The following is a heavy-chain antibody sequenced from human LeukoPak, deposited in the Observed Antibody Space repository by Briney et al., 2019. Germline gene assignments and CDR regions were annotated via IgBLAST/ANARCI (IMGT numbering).Heavy chain of an antibody. CDR1: GFTLSSYW. J-gene: IGHJ4*02. D-gene: IGHD3-10*01. CDR3: AGDWLVPFDY. V-gene: IGHV3-74*01. Sequence: GGSLRLSCAASGFTLSSYWMHWVRQAPGKGLVWVSRINSDGSSTSYADSVKGRFTISRGNAKNTLYLQMNSLGAEDTAVYYCAGDWLVPFDYWGQGTLVTVSS. CDR2: INSDGSST.